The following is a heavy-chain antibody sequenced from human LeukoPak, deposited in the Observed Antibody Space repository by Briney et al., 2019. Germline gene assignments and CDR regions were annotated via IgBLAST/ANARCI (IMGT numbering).Heavy chain of an antibody. CDR3: ARSGYCCSTSCTDDYYYGMDV. J-gene: IGHJ6*02. CDR1: GFTFSSYS. Sequence: GGSLRLSCAASGFTFSSYSMNWVRQAPGKGLEWVSYISSSSSTIYYADSVKGRFTISRDNAKNSLYLQMNSLRAEDTAVYYCARSGYCCSTSCTDDYYYGMDVWGQGTTVTVSS. V-gene: IGHV3-48*01. CDR2: ISSSSSTI. D-gene: IGHD2-2*01.